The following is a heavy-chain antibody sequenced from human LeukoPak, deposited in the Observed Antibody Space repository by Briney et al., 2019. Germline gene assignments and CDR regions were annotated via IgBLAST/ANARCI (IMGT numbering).Heavy chain of an antibody. CDR3: VSFGSGRPY. D-gene: IGHD3-10*01. CDR2: INSDGSTT. J-gene: IGHJ4*02. V-gene: IGHV3-74*01. Sequence: QAGGSLRLACAASGFTFSSYWMHWVRQAPGKGLVWVSRINSDGSTTTYADSVKGRFTISRDNANTTLYVQMNSLRTEDTAVYYCVSFGSGRPYWGQGTLVTVPS. CDR1: GFTFSSYW.